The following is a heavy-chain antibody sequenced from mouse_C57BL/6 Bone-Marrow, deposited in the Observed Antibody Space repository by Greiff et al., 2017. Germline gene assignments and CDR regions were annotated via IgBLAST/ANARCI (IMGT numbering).Heavy chain of an antibody. CDR1: GFSLTSYG. J-gene: IGHJ2*01. V-gene: IGHV2-2*01. Sequence: QVQLQQSGPGLVQPSQSLSITCTVSGFSLTSYGVHWVRQSPGKGLEWLGVIWSGGSTDYNAAFISRRSISKDNSKSQVFFKMNSLQADDTAIYYCARWNSNYFFDYWGQGTTLTVSS. CDR2: IWSGGST. CDR3: ARWNSNYFFDY. D-gene: IGHD2-5*01.